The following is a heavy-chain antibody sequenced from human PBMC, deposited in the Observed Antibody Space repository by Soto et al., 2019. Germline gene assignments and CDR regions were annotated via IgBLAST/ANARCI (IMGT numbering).Heavy chain of an antibody. CDR3: AIHVNLPLAGTGFDS. J-gene: IGHJ5*01. CDR2: INPNSGGT. D-gene: IGHD6-19*01. Sequence: GASVKVSCKTSGYTFSGYYIHWVRQAPGQGLEWMGWINPNSGGTSYAQKFQGSVTMTRDTSISTAYMELSRLRSDDTAVYYCAIHVNLPLAGTGFDSWGRGSLVTVYS. CDR1: GYTFSGYY. V-gene: IGHV1-2*04.